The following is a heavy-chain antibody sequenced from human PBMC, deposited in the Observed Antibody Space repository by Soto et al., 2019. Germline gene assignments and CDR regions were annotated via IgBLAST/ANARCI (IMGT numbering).Heavy chain of an antibody. CDR1: GFTFSSYG. J-gene: IGHJ1*01. Sequence: GGSLRLSCAASGFTFSSYGMHWVRQAPGKGLEWVAVIWYDGSNKYYADSVKGRFTISRDNSKNTLYLQMNSLRAEDTAVYYCARGLRRIVVVPAATSEYFQHWGQGTLVTVSS. CDR2: IWYDGSNK. D-gene: IGHD2-2*01. V-gene: IGHV3-33*08. CDR3: ARGLRRIVVVPAATSEYFQH.